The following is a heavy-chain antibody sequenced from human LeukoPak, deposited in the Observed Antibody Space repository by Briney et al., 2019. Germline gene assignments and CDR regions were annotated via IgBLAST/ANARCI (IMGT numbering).Heavy chain of an antibody. J-gene: IGHJ4*02. CDR3: ARHGTVTHRFDY. CDR2: IYYSGST. D-gene: IGHD4-17*01. Sequence: PSETLSLTCTVSGGSMSSSSYYWGWIRQPPGKGLEWIGSIYYSGSTYYNPSLKSRVTISVDSSKNQCSLKLSSVTAADTAVYYCARHGTVTHRFDYWGQGTLVTVSS. CDR1: GGSMSSSSYY. V-gene: IGHV4-39*01.